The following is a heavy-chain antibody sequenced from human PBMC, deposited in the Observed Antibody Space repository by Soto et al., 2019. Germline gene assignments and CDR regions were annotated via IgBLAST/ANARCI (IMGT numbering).Heavy chain of an antibody. J-gene: IGHJ6*02. CDR1: GFTVSSNY. V-gene: IGHV3-53*01. Sequence: EVQLVESGGGLIQPGGSLRLSCAASGFTVSSNYMSWVRQAPGKGLEWVSVIYSGGSTYYADSAKGRFTISRDNSKNTLYLQRNSLRAEDTAVYYCARCRDGYNYYYYYGMDVWGQGTTVTVSS. CDR2: IYSGGST. CDR3: ARCRDGYNYYYYYGMDV. D-gene: IGHD5-12*01.